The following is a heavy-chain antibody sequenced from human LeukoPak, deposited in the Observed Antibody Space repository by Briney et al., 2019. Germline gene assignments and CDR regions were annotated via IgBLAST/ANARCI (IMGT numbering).Heavy chain of an antibody. Sequence: PGRSLRLSCAASGFTFSSYGMHWVRQAPGKGLKWVAVISDDGSNKYYVDSVKGRFTISRDNSKNTLYLQMNSLRAEDTAVYYCANSPTYCSSTSCYINYWGQGTLVTVSS. V-gene: IGHV3-30*18. CDR3: ANSPTYCSSTSCYINY. CDR1: GFTFSSYG. J-gene: IGHJ4*02. D-gene: IGHD2-2*02. CDR2: ISDDGSNK.